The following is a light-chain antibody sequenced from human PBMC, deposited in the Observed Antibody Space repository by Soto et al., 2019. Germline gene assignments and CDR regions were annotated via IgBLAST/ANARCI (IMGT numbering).Light chain of an antibody. CDR2: EVT. CDR1: SSDVGGYNL. Sequence: QSVLTQPASVSGSLGQAITISCTGTSSDVGGYNLVSWYQQHPGKAPKLMIYEVTKRPSGVSNRFSASKSGDTASLTISGLQAEDEADYYCCLYAGTSSYAFGTGLKVAVL. CDR3: CLYAGTSSYA. J-gene: IGLJ1*01. V-gene: IGLV2-23*02.